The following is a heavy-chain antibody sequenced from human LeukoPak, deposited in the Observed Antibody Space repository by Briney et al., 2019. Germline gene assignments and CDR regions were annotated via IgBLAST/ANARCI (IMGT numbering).Heavy chain of an antibody. CDR2: IIPIFGTA. V-gene: IGHV1-69*13. D-gene: IGHD3-22*01. CDR3: ARNYYDGSGYYYYYGMDV. J-gene: IGHJ6*02. Sequence: SVKVSCKASGGTFSSYAISWVRQAPGLGLEWMGGIIPIFGTANYAQKFQGRVTITADESASTAYMELSSLRSEDTAVYYCARNYYDGSGYYYYYGMDVWGQGTTVTVSS. CDR1: GGTFSSYA.